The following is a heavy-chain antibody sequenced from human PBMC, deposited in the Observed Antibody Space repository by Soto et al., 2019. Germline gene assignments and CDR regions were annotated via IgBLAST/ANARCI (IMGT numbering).Heavy chain of an antibody. CDR1: DGSVSSGSYY. CDR3: ARDSLAFFDS. J-gene: IGHJ4*02. Sequence: PSETLSLTCTVSDGSVSSGSYYWTWIRQPPGKGLEWIWYIYSSGSILYNPSLKSRVIISVDTSMSQFSLKLSSVTAADTAVYYCARDSLAFFDSWGQGTLVTVSS. CDR2: IYSSGSI. D-gene: IGHD5-12*01. V-gene: IGHV4-61*01.